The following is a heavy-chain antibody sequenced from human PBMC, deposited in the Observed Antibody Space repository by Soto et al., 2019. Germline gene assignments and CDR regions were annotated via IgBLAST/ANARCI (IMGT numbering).Heavy chain of an antibody. CDR3: AHSGSYVSGSYSLDY. Sequence: SETLSLTCAVYGGSFSGYYWSWIRQPPGKGLEWIGEINHSGSTNYNPSLKSRVTISVDTSKNQFSLKLSSVTAADTAVYYCAHSGSYVSGSYSLDYWGQGTLVTVSS. V-gene: IGHV4-34*01. CDR1: GGSFSGYY. CDR2: INHSGST. J-gene: IGHJ4*02. D-gene: IGHD3-10*01.